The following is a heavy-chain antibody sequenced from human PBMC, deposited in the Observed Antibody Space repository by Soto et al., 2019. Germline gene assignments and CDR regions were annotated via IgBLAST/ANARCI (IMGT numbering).Heavy chain of an antibody. CDR2: MTHTGST. CDR1: GGSLSGYY. J-gene: IGHJ4*02. D-gene: IGHD3-10*01. V-gene: IGHV4-34*01. Sequence: QVQLQQWGAGLLKPSETLSLTCAVFGGSLSGYYWSWIRQPPGKGLEWIGEMTHTGSTNYSPSIKTRLTISSDTSKNHFSLRLSSVTAADTAVYYCASGGNWGQGTLVTVSS. CDR3: ASGGN.